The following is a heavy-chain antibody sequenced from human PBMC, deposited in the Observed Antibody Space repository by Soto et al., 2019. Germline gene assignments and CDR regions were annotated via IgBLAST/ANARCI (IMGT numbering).Heavy chain of an antibody. J-gene: IGHJ6*02. CDR1: GYTFTTYD. D-gene: IGHD2-8*01. V-gene: IGHV1-18*01. CDR3: ARDPYHVLMVNAPKLYGMDV. CDR2: ISTYNGDT. Sequence: QVQLVQSGAEVKKPGASVKVSCKASGYTFTTYDISWVRQAPGQGLEWMGRISTYNGDTNYPQSLQGRLTMTTDTSTTTAYMELRSLTSDDTAVYYCARDPYHVLMVNAPKLYGMDVWGQGTTVTVSS.